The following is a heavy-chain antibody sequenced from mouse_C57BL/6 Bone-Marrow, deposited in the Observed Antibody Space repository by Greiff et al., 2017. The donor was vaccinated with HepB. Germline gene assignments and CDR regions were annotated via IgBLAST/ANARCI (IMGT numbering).Heavy chain of an antibody. Sequence: VKLMESGPGLVQPSQSLSITCTVSGFSLPSYGVHWVRQSPGKGLEWLGVIWSGGSTDYNAAFISRLSISKDNSKTQVFFKMNSLQADDTARYYCARKGGYAMDCWGQGTSVTVSS. CDR3: ARKGGYAMDC. CDR2: IWSGGST. CDR1: GFSLPSYG. V-gene: IGHV2-2*01. J-gene: IGHJ4*01.